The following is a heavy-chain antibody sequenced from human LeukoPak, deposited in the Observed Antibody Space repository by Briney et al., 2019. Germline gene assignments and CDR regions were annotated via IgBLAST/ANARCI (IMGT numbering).Heavy chain of an antibody. Sequence: GGSLRLSCAAYAFTFSNNAMDWVSQSPGKGREWVLSLGNDDARTFYADSVTGWSTPGRDDSKNTIYLQMNRLRAEETSVYYWAKVVGGYPNNYFDYWGQGTLVTVSS. V-gene: IGHV3-23*01. D-gene: IGHD3-16*01. CDR2: LGNDDART. CDR1: AFTFSNNA. CDR3: AKVVGGYPNNYFDY. J-gene: IGHJ4*02.